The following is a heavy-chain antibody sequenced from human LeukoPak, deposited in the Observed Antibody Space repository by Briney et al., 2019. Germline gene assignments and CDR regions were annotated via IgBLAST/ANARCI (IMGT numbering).Heavy chain of an antibody. V-gene: IGHV4-4*07. D-gene: IGHD1-1*01. J-gene: IGHJ5*02. CDR1: GGSINNYY. Sequence: SETLSLTCTVSGGSINNYYWNWIRQSAGKGLEWIGRVYNRGSTNYNPSLKSRVTISVDTSRNQFSLKLNSVTAADTAIYYCVRHLGANTWMGNWFDPWGQGTLVTVSS. CDR2: VYNRGST. CDR3: VRHLGANTWMGNWFDP.